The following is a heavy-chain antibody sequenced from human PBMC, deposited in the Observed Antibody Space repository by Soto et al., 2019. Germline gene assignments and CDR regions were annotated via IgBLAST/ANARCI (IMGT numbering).Heavy chain of an antibody. CDR3: AIQHPLDSSAWYN. CDR1: GYSFTNYW. J-gene: IGHJ4*02. V-gene: IGHV5-51*01. D-gene: IGHD6-19*01. Sequence: PGASLKISCKASGYSFTNYWIGWVRQMPGKGLEWMGTIYPADSDPRYRPSFQGQVTFSVDTSINTAYLHWTSLKASDTALYYCAIQHPLDSSAWYNWGQGTLVTVSS. CDR2: IYPADSDP.